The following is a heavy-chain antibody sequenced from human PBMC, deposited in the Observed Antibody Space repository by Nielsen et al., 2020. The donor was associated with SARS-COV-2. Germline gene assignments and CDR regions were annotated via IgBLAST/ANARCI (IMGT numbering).Heavy chain of an antibody. CDR2: IYHSGST. CDR3: ASYLRRPVAVDY. CDR1: GGSISSSNW. D-gene: IGHD6-19*01. Sequence: SETLSLTCAVSGGSISSSNWWSWVRQPPGKGLEWIGEIYHSGSTNHNPSLKSRVTISVDTSKNQFSLKLSSVTAADTAVYYCASYLRRPVAVDYWGQGTLVTVSS. V-gene: IGHV4-4*02. J-gene: IGHJ4*02.